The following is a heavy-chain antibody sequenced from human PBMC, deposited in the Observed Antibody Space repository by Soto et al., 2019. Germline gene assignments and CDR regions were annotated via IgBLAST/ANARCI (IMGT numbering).Heavy chain of an antibody. V-gene: IGHV3-23*01. CDR3: AKDRSYSSSYYWFDP. CDR1: GFAFSSYA. D-gene: IGHD6-13*01. CDR2: ISGSGGST. J-gene: IGHJ5*02. Sequence: RGSLRLSCAASGFAFSSYAMICFRQAPLKWLEWVSAISGSGGSTYYADSVKGRFTISRDNSKNTLYLQMNSLRAEDTAVYYCAKDRSYSSSYYWFDPWGQGTLVTVSS.